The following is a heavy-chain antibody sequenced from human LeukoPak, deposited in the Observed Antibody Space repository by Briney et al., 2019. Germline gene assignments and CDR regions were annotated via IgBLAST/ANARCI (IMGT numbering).Heavy chain of an antibody. D-gene: IGHD6-19*01. V-gene: IGHV3-74*01. CDR3: ARVSSGWYKHQDY. Sequence: GGSLRLSCAASGFSFSGYWMHWVRQAPGKGLEWVSRISNDGRSTTYADSMKGRFTVSRDNAKNTLYLQMNGLRDGDTAVYYCARVSSGWYKHQDYWGQGTLVTVFS. CDR2: ISNDGRST. CDR1: GFSFSGYW. J-gene: IGHJ4*02.